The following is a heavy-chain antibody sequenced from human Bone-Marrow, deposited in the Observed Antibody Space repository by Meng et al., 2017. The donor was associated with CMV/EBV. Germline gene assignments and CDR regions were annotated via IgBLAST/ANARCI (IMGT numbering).Heavy chain of an antibody. Sequence: GESLKISCAASGFTVSSIYMSWVRQPPGKGLEWVSIIYSDGSTDYADSVKGRFTISRDNSKNTLYLQMNSLRAEDTAVYYCAKGGAAIRDWGQGTLVTVSS. D-gene: IGHD2-2*02. CDR3: AKGGAAIRD. CDR2: IYSDGST. CDR1: GFTVSSIY. V-gene: IGHV3-66*02. J-gene: IGHJ4*02.